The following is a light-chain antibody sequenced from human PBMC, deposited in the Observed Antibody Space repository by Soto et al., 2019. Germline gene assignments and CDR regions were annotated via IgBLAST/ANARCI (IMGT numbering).Light chain of an antibody. CDR1: ESISSH. CDR2: AAS. J-gene: IGKJ5*01. V-gene: IGKV1-39*01. Sequence: DIQMTQSPSSLSASVGDRVTITCRASESISSHLKWYQQKSGRTPQLLIHAASTLQTGVPSMFSGSGSGTDFTLTIGSLQPEDFATYYCQQSYSVPITFGQGTRLEIK. CDR3: QQSYSVPIT.